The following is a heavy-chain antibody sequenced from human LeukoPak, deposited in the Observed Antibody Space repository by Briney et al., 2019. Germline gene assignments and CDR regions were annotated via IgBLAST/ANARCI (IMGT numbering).Heavy chain of an antibody. CDR1: GFTFSSYA. CDR3: ARSQLLSTPHFDY. CDR2: ISYGGSNK. V-gene: IGHV3-30-3*01. J-gene: IGHJ4*02. Sequence: GGSLRLSCAASGFTFSSYAMHWVRQAPGKGLEWVAVISYGGSNKYYADSVKGRFTISRDNSKNTLYLQMNSLRAEDTAVYYCARSQLLSTPHFDYWGQGTLVTVSS. D-gene: IGHD2-2*01.